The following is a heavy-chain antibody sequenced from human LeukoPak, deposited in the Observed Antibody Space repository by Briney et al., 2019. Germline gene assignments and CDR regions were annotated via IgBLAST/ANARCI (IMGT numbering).Heavy chain of an antibody. V-gene: IGHV3-9*01. Sequence: GGSLRLSCAAPGFTLNGYWMHWVRQAPGKGLEWVSGISWNSGSIGYADSVKGRFTISRDNAKNSLYLQMNSLRAEDTALYYCAKGHSYGSSTFYDYWGQGTLVTVSS. CDR1: GFTLNGYW. D-gene: IGHD5-18*01. CDR2: ISWNSGSI. CDR3: AKGHSYGSSTFYDY. J-gene: IGHJ4*02.